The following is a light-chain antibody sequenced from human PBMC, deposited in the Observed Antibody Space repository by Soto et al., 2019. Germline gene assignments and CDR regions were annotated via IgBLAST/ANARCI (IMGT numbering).Light chain of an antibody. V-gene: IGLV2-14*01. J-gene: IGLJ1*01. CDR3: SSYTSSSTFYV. Sequence: QSALTQPASVSGSPGQSITISCTGTSSDVGGYNYVSWYQQHPGKAPKLMIYEVSNRPSGVSNRFSGSKSGNTASLTISGLQAEDEPDYYCSSYTSSSTFYVFGTGTKLTVL. CDR1: SSDVGGYNY. CDR2: EVS.